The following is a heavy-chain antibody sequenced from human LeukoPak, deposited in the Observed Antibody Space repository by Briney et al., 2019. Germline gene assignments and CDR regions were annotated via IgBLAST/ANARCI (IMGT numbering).Heavy chain of an antibody. CDR2: IYSGGST. CDR3: ARDRLYSSSSEDY. CDR1: GFTVSSTY. Sequence: GGSLRLSCAASGFTVSSTYMSWVRQAPGKGLDWVSVIYSGGSTYYADSVKGRFTISRDNSKNTLYLQMNSLRAEDTAVYYCARDRLYSSSSEDYWGQGTLVTVSS. D-gene: IGHD6-6*01. V-gene: IGHV3-53*01. J-gene: IGHJ4*02.